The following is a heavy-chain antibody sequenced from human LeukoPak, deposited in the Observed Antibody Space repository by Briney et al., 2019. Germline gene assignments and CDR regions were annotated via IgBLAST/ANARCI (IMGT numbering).Heavy chain of an antibody. Sequence: GGSLRLSCTASGFTFGDYAMSWVRQAPGKGLEWVGFIRSKAYGGTTEYAASVNGRFTISRDDSKSIAYLQMNSLKTEDTAVYYCTRDIRPDYYYYMDVWGKGTTVTVSS. CDR2: IRSKAYGGTT. J-gene: IGHJ6*03. CDR1: GFTFGDYA. CDR3: TRDIRPDYYYYMDV. V-gene: IGHV3-49*04. D-gene: IGHD4-17*01.